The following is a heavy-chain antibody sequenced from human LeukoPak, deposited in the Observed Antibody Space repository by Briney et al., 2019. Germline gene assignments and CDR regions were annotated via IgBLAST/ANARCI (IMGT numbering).Heavy chain of an antibody. J-gene: IGHJ4*02. V-gene: IGHV3-23*01. CDR3: AKRDYYDSSGYAPLFDH. D-gene: IGHD3-22*01. Sequence: GGSLRLSCAASGLTFSNYAMAWVRQAPRKGLEWVSAITGNGGKTFYADSVKGRPTISRDNSKNTLYLQMNSLRGEDTAVYFCAKRDYYDSSGYAPLFDHWGQGTLATVSP. CDR1: GLTFSNYA. CDR2: ITGNGGKT.